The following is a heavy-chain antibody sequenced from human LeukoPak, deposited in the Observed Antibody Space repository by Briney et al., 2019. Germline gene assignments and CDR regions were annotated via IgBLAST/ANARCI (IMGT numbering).Heavy chain of an antibody. Sequence: PSETLSLTCTVSGGSISSYYWSWIRQPPWKGLEWIGYIYYSGSTNYNPSLKSRVTISVDTSKNQFSLKLSSVTAADTAVYYCAQGSYGPNDAFDIWGQGTMVTVSS. CDR2: IYYSGST. J-gene: IGHJ3*02. D-gene: IGHD5-18*01. CDR1: GGSISSYY. CDR3: AQGSYGPNDAFDI. V-gene: IGHV4-59*01.